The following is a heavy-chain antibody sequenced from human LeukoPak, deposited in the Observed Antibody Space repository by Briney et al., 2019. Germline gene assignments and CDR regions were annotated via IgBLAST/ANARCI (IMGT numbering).Heavy chain of an antibody. CDR1: GFTFSSYS. V-gene: IGHV3-21*01. CDR2: ITGGSSYL. Sequence: PGGSLRLSCAASGFTFSSYSMNWVRQAPGKGLEWVSSITGGSSYLYYADSVKGRFTISRDNAKNSLYLQMNSLRAEDTAVYYCARVFRDYGSPYNFDYWGQGTLVTVSS. CDR3: ARVFRDYGSPYNFDY. J-gene: IGHJ4*02. D-gene: IGHD4-17*01.